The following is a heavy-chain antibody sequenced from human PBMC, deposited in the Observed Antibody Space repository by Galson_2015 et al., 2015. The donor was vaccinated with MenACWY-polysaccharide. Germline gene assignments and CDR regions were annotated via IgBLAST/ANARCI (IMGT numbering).Heavy chain of an antibody. CDR1: GFTFISYA. CDR3: LVVPGGNYRAMDV. V-gene: IGHV3-23*01. J-gene: IGHJ6*02. D-gene: IGHD2-2*01. CDR2: LSGSGGTT. Sequence: PMRLSRSAYGFTFISYAMSCGRQAPGKGLERVAALSGSGGTTYYADSVKGRFTISRDNSKNMVYLEMNSLRAEDTAVYYALVVPGGNYRAMDVWGQGTAVTVSS.